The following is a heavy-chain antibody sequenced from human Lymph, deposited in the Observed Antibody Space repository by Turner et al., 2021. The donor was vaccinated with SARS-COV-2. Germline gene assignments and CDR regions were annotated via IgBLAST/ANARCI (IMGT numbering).Heavy chain of an antibody. Sequence: QVQLVESGGGVVQPGRSLRLSCAASGFTFSSSGMHWVRQAPGKGLEWVAVIWYDGSNKYYADSVKGRFTISRDNSKNTLYLQMNSLRAEDTAVYYCARHNGGRLDYWDQGTLVTVSS. CDR3: ARHNGGRLDY. J-gene: IGHJ4*02. CDR1: GFTFSSSG. CDR2: IWYDGSNK. D-gene: IGHD3-16*01. V-gene: IGHV3-33*01.